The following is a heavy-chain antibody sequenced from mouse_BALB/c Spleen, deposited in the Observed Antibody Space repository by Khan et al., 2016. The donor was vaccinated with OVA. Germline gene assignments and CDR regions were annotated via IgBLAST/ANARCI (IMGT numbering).Heavy chain of an antibody. D-gene: IGHD1-1*01. CDR2: IFPGNDDA. J-gene: IGHJ3*01. V-gene: IGHV1-80*01. CDR1: GYTFSSSW. Sequence: QVQLQQSGAELVRPGSSVKISCKASGYTFSSSWMNWVTQRPGQGLEWIGQIFPGNDDADYNGKFKGKATLTADKSSRTAYMQLTSLTSEDSAVYFCARYFGSRLAYWGQGTLVTVSA. CDR3: ARYFGSRLAY.